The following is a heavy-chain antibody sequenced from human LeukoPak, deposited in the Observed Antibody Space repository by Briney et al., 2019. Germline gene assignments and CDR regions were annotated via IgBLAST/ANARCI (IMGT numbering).Heavy chain of an antibody. Sequence: SETLSLTCTVSGGSISSYYWSWIRQPPGKGLEWIWYIYYSGSTNYNPSLKSRVTISVDTSKNQFSLKLSSVTAADTAVYYCAREEGYSNYDAFDTWGQGTMVTVSS. V-gene: IGHV4-59*01. D-gene: IGHD4-11*01. CDR2: IYYSGST. CDR1: GGSISSYY. CDR3: AREEGYSNYDAFDT. J-gene: IGHJ3*02.